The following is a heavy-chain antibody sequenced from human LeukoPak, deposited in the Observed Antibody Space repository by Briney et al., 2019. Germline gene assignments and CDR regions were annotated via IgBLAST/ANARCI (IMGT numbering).Heavy chain of an antibody. Sequence: PPETLSLTCTVSGGSISSGGYYWSWIRQPPGKGLEWIVYIYHSGSTYYNPSLKSRVTISVDRSKNQFSLKLSSVTAADTAVYYCARDGSLTVTEPDAFDIWGQGTMVTVSS. V-gene: IGHV4-30-2*01. CDR2: IYHSGST. CDR1: GGSISSGGYY. J-gene: IGHJ3*02. CDR3: ARDGSLTVTEPDAFDI. D-gene: IGHD4-17*01.